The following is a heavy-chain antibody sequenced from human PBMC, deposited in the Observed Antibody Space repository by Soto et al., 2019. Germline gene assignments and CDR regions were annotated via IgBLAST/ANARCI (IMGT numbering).Heavy chain of an antibody. CDR2: IGGGGDIT. V-gene: IGHV3-23*01. CDR1: GFTLRSYS. CDR3: APTGFDY. D-gene: IGHD1-1*01. J-gene: IGHJ4*02. Sequence: PGGSLILSCGASGFTLRSYSLSWVRQAPGKGLEWVSTIGGGGDITNYADSVKGRLTISRDNSKNTLYLQMNSLRAEDTAVYYCAPTGFDYWGQGTLVTVSS.